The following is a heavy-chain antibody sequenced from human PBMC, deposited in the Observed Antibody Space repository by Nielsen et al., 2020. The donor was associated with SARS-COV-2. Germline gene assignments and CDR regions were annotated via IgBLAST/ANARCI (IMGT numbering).Heavy chain of an antibody. CDR2: INPSGGST. V-gene: IGHV1-46*01. D-gene: IGHD6-13*01. CDR3: AREAEQQLTENWFDP. J-gene: IGHJ5*02. CDR1: GYTFTSYY. Sequence: ASVKVSCKASGYTFTSYYIHWVRLAPGQGLEWMGVINPSGGSTSYAQRFQGRVTMTRDTSTSTVYMELSSLRSEDTAVYYCAREAEQQLTENWFDPWGQGTLVTVSS.